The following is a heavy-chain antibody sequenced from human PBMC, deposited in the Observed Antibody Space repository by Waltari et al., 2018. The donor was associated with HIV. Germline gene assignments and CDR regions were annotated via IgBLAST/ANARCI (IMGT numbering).Heavy chain of an antibody. J-gene: IGHJ4*02. CDR1: GFTFSASA. V-gene: IGHV3-73*02. CDR2: IRSRGNRYAT. D-gene: IGHD3-16*01. Sequence: EVQLVGSGGGLVPPGGSLRVSCAASGFTFSASAIHWVRQASGEGLEWVGRIRSRGNRYATAYGASVKGRFTVSRDDSKNTAYLQMNNLKTEDTAVYYCTRALAYWGQGTLVTVSP. CDR3: TRALAY.